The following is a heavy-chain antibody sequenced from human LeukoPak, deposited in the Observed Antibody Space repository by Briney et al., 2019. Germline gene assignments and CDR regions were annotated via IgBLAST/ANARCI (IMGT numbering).Heavy chain of an antibody. CDR2: INHSGST. CDR3: ARLTRHIVVVTAIPRHYGMDV. J-gene: IGHJ6*04. D-gene: IGHD2-21*02. V-gene: IGHV4-34*01. CDR1: GGSFSDYY. Sequence: SETLSLTCAVYGGSFSDYYWSWIRQPPGKGLEGIGEINHSGSTNYNPSFKSRVTISVDTSKNQFSLKLISLTAADTAVYYCARLTRHIVVVTAIPRHYGMDVWGKGTTVTVSS.